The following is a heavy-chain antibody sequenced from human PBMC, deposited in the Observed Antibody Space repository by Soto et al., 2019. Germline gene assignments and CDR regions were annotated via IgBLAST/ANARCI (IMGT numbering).Heavy chain of an antibody. CDR1: GGTFSSYA. J-gene: IGHJ6*02. CDR3: ASTTVNDYYYGMDV. D-gene: IGHD4-4*01. V-gene: IGHV1-69*13. CDR2: IIPIFGTA. Sequence: SVKVSCKASGGTFSSYAISWVRQAPGQGLEWMGGIIPIFGTANYAQKFQGRVTITADESTSTAYMELSSLRSEDTAVYYCASTTVNDYYYGMDVWGQGTTVTVSS.